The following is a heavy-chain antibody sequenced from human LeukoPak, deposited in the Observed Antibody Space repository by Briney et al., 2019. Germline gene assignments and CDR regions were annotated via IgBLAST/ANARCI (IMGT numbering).Heavy chain of an antibody. Sequence: GGSLRLSCAASGFTFSSYEMNWVRQAPGKGLEWISAISGSSSSVYYAASVRGRFTISRDNAENSLYLQLNTMRAEDTAVYYCARGFRDTAMFLDYWGQGTLVTVSS. CDR1: GFTFSSYE. CDR2: ISGSSSSV. J-gene: IGHJ4*02. CDR3: ARGFRDTAMFLDY. D-gene: IGHD5-18*01. V-gene: IGHV3-48*03.